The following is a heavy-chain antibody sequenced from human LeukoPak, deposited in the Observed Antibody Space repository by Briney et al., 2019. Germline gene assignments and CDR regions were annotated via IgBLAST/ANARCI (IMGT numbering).Heavy chain of an antibody. CDR3: ARDRTQKYYDFWSGHNDAFDI. Sequence: EASVKVSCKASGYTFTSYGISWVRQAPGQGLEWMGWISAYNGNTNYAQKLQGRVTMTTDTSTSTAYMELRSLRSDDTAVYYCARDRTQKYYDFWSGHNDAFDIWGQGTMVTVSS. CDR1: GYTFTSYG. D-gene: IGHD3-3*01. CDR2: ISAYNGNT. V-gene: IGHV1-18*01. J-gene: IGHJ3*02.